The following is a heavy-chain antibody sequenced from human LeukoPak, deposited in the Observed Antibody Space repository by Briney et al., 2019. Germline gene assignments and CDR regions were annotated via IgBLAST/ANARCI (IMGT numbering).Heavy chain of an antibody. V-gene: IGHV3-23*01. J-gene: IGHJ4*02. Sequence: PGGSLRLPCAASGFTFNSYAVSWVRQAPGKGLEWVSTISSSGGNIYYADSVKGRFTISRDNSKNTLYLQMNSLRAEDTAVYYCAKSDRAYYYDSRGYYFFDYWGQGTPVTVSS. CDR2: ISSSGGNI. CDR1: GFTFNSYA. CDR3: AKSDRAYYYDSRGYYFFDY. D-gene: IGHD3-22*01.